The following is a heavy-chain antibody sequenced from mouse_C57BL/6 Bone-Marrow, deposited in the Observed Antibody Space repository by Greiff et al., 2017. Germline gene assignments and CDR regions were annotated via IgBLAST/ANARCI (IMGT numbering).Heavy chain of an antibody. V-gene: IGHV6-3*01. CDR1: GFTFSNYW. J-gene: IGHJ3*01. CDR3: TGFFYDGYYRFAY. CDR2: IRLKSDNYAT. Sequence: EVQVVESGGGLVQPGGSMKLSCVASGFTFSNYWMNWVRQSPEKGLEWVAQIRLKSDNYATHYAESVKGRFTISRDDSKSSVYLQMNNLRAEDTGIYYCTGFFYDGYYRFAYWGQGTLVTVSA. D-gene: IGHD2-3*01.